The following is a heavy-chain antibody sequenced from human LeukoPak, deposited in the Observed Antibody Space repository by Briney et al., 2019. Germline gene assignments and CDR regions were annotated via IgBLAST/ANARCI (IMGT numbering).Heavy chain of an antibody. CDR2: FYHSGST. CDR3: ARREQPPYYYDY. CDR1: GGSISSYY. D-gene: IGHD1-26*01. V-gene: IGHV4-59*04. Sequence: SETLSLTCTVSGGSISSYYWSWIRQPPGKGLEWIGSFYHSGSTYYNPSLKSRVTMSVDTSKKQFSLKLTSVTAADTAVYYRARREQPPYYYDYWGQGILVTVSS. J-gene: IGHJ4*02.